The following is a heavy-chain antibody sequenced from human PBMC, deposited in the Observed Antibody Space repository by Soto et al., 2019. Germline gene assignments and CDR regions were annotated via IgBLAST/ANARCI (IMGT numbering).Heavy chain of an antibody. CDR3: ARQSGVRNYDINAFDI. CDR2: IYPGDSDT. V-gene: IGHV5-51*01. CDR1: GYSFTSYW. Sequence: PGESLKISCQGSGYSFTSYWTGWVRQMPGKGLEWMGIIYPGDSDTRYSPSFQGQVTISADNSISSAYLQWSSLKASDTAMYYCARQSGVRNYDINAFDIWGQGTMVTVSS. J-gene: IGHJ3*02. D-gene: IGHD3-22*01.